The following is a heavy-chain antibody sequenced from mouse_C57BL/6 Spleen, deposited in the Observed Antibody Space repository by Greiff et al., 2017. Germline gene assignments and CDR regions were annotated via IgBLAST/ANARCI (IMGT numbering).Heavy chain of an antibody. J-gene: IGHJ2*01. Sequence: EVQLVESGPGLVKPSQSLSLTCSVTGYSITSGYYWNWIRQFPGNKLEWMGYISYDGSNNYNPSLKNRISITRDTSKNQFFLKLNSVTTEDTATYYCASGITTVLDYWGQGTTLTVSS. V-gene: IGHV3-6*01. CDR2: ISYDGSN. CDR1: GYSITSGYY. D-gene: IGHD1-1*01. CDR3: ASGITTVLDY.